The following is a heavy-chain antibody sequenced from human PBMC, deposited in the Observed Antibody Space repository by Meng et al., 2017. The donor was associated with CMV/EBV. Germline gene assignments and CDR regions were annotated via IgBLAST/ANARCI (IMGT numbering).Heavy chain of an antibody. CDR1: GFTVSSNY. CDR2: IYSGGST. V-gene: IGHV3-53*01. D-gene: IGHD6-19*01. CDR3: ARDGRFSDISSGWYRDKYYYYGMDV. Sequence: GGSLRLSCAASGFTVSSNYMSWVRQAPGKGLEWVSVIYSGGSTYYADSVKGRFTISRDNYKNTLYLQMNSLRAEDTAVYYCARDGRFSDISSGWYRDKYYYYGMDVWGQGTTVTVSS. J-gene: IGHJ6*02.